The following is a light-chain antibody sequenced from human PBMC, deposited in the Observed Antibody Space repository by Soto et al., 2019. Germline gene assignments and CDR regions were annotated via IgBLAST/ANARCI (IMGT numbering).Light chain of an antibody. CDR3: LKYNGGPWT. Sequence: DIQMTQSPASLSASVGDTVTITCRANQGIANYVAWYQQKPGKVPKILISAASTLQSGVPSRFSAAGTGIEFTLTIASLQPDDVATYYCLKYNGGPWTFGQGTEVEI. J-gene: IGKJ1*01. V-gene: IGKV1-27*01. CDR2: AAS. CDR1: QGIANY.